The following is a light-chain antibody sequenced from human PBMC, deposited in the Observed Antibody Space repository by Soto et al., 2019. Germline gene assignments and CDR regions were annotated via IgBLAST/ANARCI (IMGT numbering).Light chain of an antibody. Sequence: QAVVTQPPSASGTPGQRVTISCSGSSSNIGSHTVHWYQHLPGTAPKLLIYSNNQRPSGVPDRFSGSKSGTSASLAISGLQSEDEADYYCAAWDDSLNGVVFGGGTQLTVL. CDR2: SNN. J-gene: IGLJ2*01. V-gene: IGLV1-44*01. CDR1: SSNIGSHT. CDR3: AAWDDSLNGVV.